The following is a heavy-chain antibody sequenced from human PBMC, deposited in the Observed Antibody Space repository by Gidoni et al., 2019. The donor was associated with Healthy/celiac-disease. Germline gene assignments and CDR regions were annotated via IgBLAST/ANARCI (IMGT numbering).Heavy chain of an antibody. J-gene: IGHJ4*02. V-gene: IGHV3-15*01. CDR1: GFTFSNAW. D-gene: IGHD1-26*01. CDR2: IKSKTDGGTT. Sequence: EVQLVESGGGLVKPGGSLRLSFAASGFTFSNAWMSWVRQAPGKGLEWVGSIKSKTDGGTTDYAAPVKGRFTISRDDSKNTLYLQMNSLKTEDTAVYYCTTNGVGATTSYWGQGTLVTVSS. CDR3: TTNGVGATTSY.